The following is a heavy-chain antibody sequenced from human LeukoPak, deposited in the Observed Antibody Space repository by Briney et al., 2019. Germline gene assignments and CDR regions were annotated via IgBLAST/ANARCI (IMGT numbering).Heavy chain of an antibody. CDR1: GYTFTSYA. V-gene: IGHV1-3*01. Sequence: GASVKVYCKASGYTFTSYAMHWVRQAPGQRLEWMGWINAGNGNTKYSQKFQGRVTITRDTSASTAYMELSSLRSEDTAVYYCARSPGYGSIDLDYWGQGTLVTVSS. CDR3: ARSPGYGSIDLDY. CDR2: INAGNGNT. J-gene: IGHJ4*02. D-gene: IGHD3-10*01.